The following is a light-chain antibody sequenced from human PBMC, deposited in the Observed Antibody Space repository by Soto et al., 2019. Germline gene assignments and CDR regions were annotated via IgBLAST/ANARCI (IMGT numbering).Light chain of an antibody. CDR3: QQYNNWPLT. CDR1: QSVSSN. J-gene: IGKJ5*01. Sequence: IVLTQSPATLSVSPGERATLSCRASQSVSSNLAWYQQKPGQAPRLLISGASTRATGLPARFSGSGSGTEFTLTITRLQSEYFAVYCCQQYNNWPLTFGQGTRLEIK. V-gene: IGKV3D-15*01. CDR2: GAS.